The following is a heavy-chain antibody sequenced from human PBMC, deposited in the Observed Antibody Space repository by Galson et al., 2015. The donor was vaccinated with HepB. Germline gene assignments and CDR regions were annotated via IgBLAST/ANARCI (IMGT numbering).Heavy chain of an antibody. Sequence: SLRLSCAASGFTFSRYAMHWVRQAPGKGLEWVAVISFDGSNKYYADSVKGRFTISRDNSKNTLYLQMNSLRAEDTAVYYCARPSSEVVYYYGMDVWGQGTTVTVSS. D-gene: IGHD2-15*01. CDR2: ISFDGSNK. J-gene: IGHJ6*02. V-gene: IGHV3-30*04. CDR1: GFTFSRYA. CDR3: ARPSSEVVYYYGMDV.